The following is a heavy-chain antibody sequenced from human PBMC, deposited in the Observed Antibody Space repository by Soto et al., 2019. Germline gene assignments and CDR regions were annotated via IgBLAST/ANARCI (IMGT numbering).Heavy chain of an antibody. CDR2: IYYSGST. CDR1: GGSISSYY. CDR3: AREKYSYGPSDWFDP. D-gene: IGHD5-18*01. V-gene: IGHV4-59*01. Sequence: SETLSLTCTVSGGSISSYYWSWIRQPPGKGLEWIGYIYYSGSTNYNPSLKSRVTISVDTSKNQFSLKLSSVTAADTAVYYCAREKYSYGPSDWFDPWGQGTLVTVSS. J-gene: IGHJ5*02.